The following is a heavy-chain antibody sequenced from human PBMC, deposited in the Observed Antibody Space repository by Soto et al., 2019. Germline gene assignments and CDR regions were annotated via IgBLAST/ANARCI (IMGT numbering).Heavy chain of an antibody. D-gene: IGHD6-19*01. CDR2: IIPIFGTA. CDR3: ARSAVAGKRYYYYGMDV. V-gene: IGHV1-69*13. J-gene: IGHJ6*04. CDR1: GGTFSSYA. Sequence: SVKVSCQASGGTFSSYAISWVRQAPGQGLEWMGGIIPIFGTANYAQKFQGRVTITADESTSTAYMELSSLRSEDTAVYYCARSAVAGKRYYYYGMDVWGKGTTVTVSS.